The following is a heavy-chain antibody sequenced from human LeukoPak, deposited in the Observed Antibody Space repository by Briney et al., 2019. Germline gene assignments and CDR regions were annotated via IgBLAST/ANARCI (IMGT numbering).Heavy chain of an antibody. V-gene: IGHV3-23*01. CDR3: AKGVLSRTSYDSSGSFDY. J-gene: IGHJ4*02. D-gene: IGHD3-22*01. Sequence: GGSLRLSCAASGFTFSSYAMSWVRQAPGKGLEWVSAISGSGGSTYYADSVKGRFTISRDNSKNTLYPQMNSLRAEDTAVYYCAKGVLSRTSYDSSGSFDYWGQGTLVTVSS. CDR2: ISGSGGST. CDR1: GFTFSSYA.